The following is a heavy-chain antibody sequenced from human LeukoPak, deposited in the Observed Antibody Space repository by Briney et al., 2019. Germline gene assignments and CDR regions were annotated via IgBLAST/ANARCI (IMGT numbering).Heavy chain of an antibody. V-gene: IGHV3-48*01. CDR3: ARVGYSDFWSGYYWDY. D-gene: IGHD3-3*01. J-gene: IGHJ4*02. CDR1: GFTFSRYS. Sequence: GGSLRLSCAASGFTFSRYSMNWVRQAPGKGLEWISYISSSGTTIYYADSVQGRFITSRDNARNSLYLQMNSLRAEDTAVYYCARVGYSDFWSGYYWDYWGQGTLATVSS. CDR2: ISSSGTTI.